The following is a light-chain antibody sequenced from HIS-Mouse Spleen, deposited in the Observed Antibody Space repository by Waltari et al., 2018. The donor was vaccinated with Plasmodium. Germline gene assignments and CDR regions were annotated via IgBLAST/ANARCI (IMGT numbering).Light chain of an antibody. CDR3: QQYNNWSFT. Sequence: EIVTTQSPATLSVSPGERATLSCRASQSVSSNLAWYQQKPGQAPRRLIYGASTRATGIPARFSGSGSGTEFTLTISSLQSEDFSVYYCQQYNNWSFTFGPGTKVDIK. CDR1: QSVSSN. J-gene: IGKJ3*01. V-gene: IGKV3-15*01. CDR2: GAS.